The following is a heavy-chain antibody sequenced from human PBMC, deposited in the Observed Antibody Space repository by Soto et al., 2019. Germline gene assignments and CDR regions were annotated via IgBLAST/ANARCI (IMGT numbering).Heavy chain of an antibody. V-gene: IGHV3-30-3*01. D-gene: IGHD6-13*01. Sequence: PGGSLRLSYAASGFTVGGYAMHWVHQAPGKGLEWVAVISYDGSNKYYADSVKGRFTISRDNSKNTLYLQMNSLRAEDTAVYYCARVFGPERKIAAAGTGYFDYWGQGTLVTVSS. CDR2: ISYDGSNK. J-gene: IGHJ4*02. CDR3: ARVFGPERKIAAAGTGYFDY. CDR1: GFTVGGYA.